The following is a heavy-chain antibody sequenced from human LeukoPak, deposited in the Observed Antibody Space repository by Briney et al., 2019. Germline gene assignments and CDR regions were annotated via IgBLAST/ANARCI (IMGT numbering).Heavy chain of an antibody. CDR1: GFTFSSYA. CDR3: ARSIAAPPYYYYSMDV. V-gene: IGHV3-30-3*01. D-gene: IGHD6-6*01. J-gene: IGHJ6*02. CDR2: ISYDGSNK. Sequence: GRSLRLSCAASGFTFSSYAMHWVRQAPGKGLEWVAVISYDGSNKYYADSVKGRFTISRDNSKNTLYLQMNSLRAEDTAVYYCARSIAAPPYYYYSMDVWGQGTTVTVSS.